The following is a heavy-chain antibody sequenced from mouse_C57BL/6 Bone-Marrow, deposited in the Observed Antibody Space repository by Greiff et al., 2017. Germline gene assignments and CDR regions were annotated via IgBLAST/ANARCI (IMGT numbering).Heavy chain of an antibody. CDR2: IYPRSGNT. D-gene: IGHD2-13*01. CDR3: ARRAGLHAMDY. Sequence: QVQLKQSGAELARPGASVKLSCKASGYTFTSYGISWVKQRTGQGLEWIGEIYPRSGNTYYNEKFKGKATLTADKSSSTAYMELRSLTSEDSAVYYCARRAGLHAMDYWCRGTSVTVSS. V-gene: IGHV1-81*01. CDR1: GYTFTSYG. J-gene: IGHJ4*01.